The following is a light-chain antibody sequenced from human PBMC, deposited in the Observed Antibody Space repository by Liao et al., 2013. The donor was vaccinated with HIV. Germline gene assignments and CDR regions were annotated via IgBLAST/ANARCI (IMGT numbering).Light chain of an antibody. CDR3: QAWDSSTVV. CDR2: QDR. J-gene: IGLJ2*01. V-gene: IGLV3-1*01. Sequence: SYDLTQPPSVSVSPGQTATITCSGDKLGDKYACWYQQKPGQSPVLVIYQDRKRPSGIPERFSGSNSGNTATLTISGTQAMDEADYYCQAWDSSTVVFGGGTKVTVL. CDR1: KLGDKY.